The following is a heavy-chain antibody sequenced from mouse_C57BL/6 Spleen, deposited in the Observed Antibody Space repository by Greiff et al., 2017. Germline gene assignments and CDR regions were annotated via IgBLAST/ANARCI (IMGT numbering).Heavy chain of an antibody. D-gene: IGHD1-1*01. Sequence: QVQLQQSGAELARPGASVKLSCKASGYTFTSYGISWVKQRTGQGLEWIGEIYPRSGNTYYNEKFKGKATLTADKSSSTAYMGLRSLTSEDSAVYFCARDYYGSSYGCDYWGQGTTLTVSS. J-gene: IGHJ2*01. CDR3: ARDYYGSSYGCDY. CDR1: GYTFTSYG. V-gene: IGHV1-81*01. CDR2: IYPRSGNT.